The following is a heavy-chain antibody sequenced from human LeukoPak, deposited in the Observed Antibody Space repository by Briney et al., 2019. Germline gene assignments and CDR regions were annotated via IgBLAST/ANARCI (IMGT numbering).Heavy chain of an antibody. CDR3: ARERIEYCSSTSCYQSDY. Sequence: GASVKVSCKASGYTFTSYGISWVRQAPGQGLEWMGWISAYNGNTNYAQKLQGRVTMTTDTSTSTAYMELRSLRSDDTAVYYCARERIEYCSSTSCYQSDYWGQGTLVTVSS. J-gene: IGHJ4*02. CDR1: GYTFTSYG. D-gene: IGHD2-2*01. V-gene: IGHV1-18*01. CDR2: ISAYNGNT.